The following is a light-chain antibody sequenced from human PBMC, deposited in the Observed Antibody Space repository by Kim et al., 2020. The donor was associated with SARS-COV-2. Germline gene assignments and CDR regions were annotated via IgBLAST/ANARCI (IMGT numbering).Light chain of an antibody. V-gene: IGKV1-8*01. CDR1: QGISSY. CDR3: QQYYSYPSLT. Sequence: STGDRVAITCRASQGISSYLAWYQQKPGKAPKLLIYAASTLQSGVPSRFSGSGSGTDFTLTISCLQSEDFATYYCQQYYSYPSLTFGGGTKVDIK. CDR2: AAS. J-gene: IGKJ4*01.